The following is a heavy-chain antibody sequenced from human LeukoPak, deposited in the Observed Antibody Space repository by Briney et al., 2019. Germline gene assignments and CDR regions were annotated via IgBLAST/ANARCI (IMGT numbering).Heavy chain of an antibody. J-gene: IGHJ4*02. D-gene: IGHD1-26*01. CDR2: IIPIFGTA. CDR3: ARETYSGSGSYYGVVDY. CDR1: GGTFSSYA. V-gene: IGHV1-69*05. Sequence: SVKVSCKASGGTFSSYAISWVRQAPGQGLEWMGRIIPIFGTANYAQKFQGRVTITTDGSTSTAYMELSSLRSEDTAVYYCARETYSGSGSYYGVVDYWGQGTLVTVSS.